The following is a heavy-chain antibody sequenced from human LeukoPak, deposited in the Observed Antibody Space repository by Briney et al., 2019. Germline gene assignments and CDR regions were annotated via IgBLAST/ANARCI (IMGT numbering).Heavy chain of an antibody. CDR2: SIPLFGTV. V-gene: IGHV1-69*05. CDR3: ARGGRPLGYFYMDV. CDR1: GDSFKNYA. Sequence: ASVKVFCKASGDSFKNYAFNWVRQAPGQGPVWMGGSIPLFGTVKAAQKFQGRFTITTDESTSTVYMELSSLTSEDTAVYYCARGGRPLGYFYMDVWGKGTTVTVSS. J-gene: IGHJ6*03.